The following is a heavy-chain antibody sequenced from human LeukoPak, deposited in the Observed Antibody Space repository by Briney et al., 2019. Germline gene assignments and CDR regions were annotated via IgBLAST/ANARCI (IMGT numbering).Heavy chain of an antibody. CDR2: FGNSA. CDR3: ARDSGPGLLWFGERWSGVFDP. V-gene: IGHV3-23*01. J-gene: IGHJ5*02. CDR1: GFTFSRYA. D-gene: IGHD3-10*01. Sequence: GGSLRLSCAASGFTFSRYAMSWVRQAPGKGLEWVSTFGNSAHYADSMKGRFTISRDNSKNTLYLQMNSLRAEDTAVYYCARDSGPGLLWFGERWSGVFDPWGQGTLVTVSS.